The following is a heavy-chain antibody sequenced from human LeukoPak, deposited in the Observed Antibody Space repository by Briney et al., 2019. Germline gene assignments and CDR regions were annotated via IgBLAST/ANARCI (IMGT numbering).Heavy chain of an antibody. D-gene: IGHD6-19*01. V-gene: IGHV4-59*01. Sequence: PSETLSLTCTVSGGSINSYFWSWIRPPPGKGLEWIGYIYYSGSTNYNPSLKSRVTISVDTSKNQFSLKLSSVTAADTAVYYCARKSSSGWYFDYWGQGTLVTVSS. J-gene: IGHJ4*02. CDR3: ARKSSSGWYFDY. CDR2: IYYSGST. CDR1: GGSINSYF.